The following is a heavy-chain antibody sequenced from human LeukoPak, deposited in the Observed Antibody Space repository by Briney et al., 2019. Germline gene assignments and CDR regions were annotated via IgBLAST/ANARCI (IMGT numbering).Heavy chain of an antibody. CDR1: GGSISSYY. J-gene: IGHJ3*02. D-gene: IGHD6-6*01. CDR3: ARDTSPRVAARPNDAFDI. V-gene: IGHV4-59*01. CDR2: IYYSGST. Sequence: SETLSLTCTVSGGSISSYYWSWIRQPPGKGLEWIGYIYYSGSTNYNPSLKSRVTISVDTSKNQFSLKLSSVTAADTAVYYCARDTSPRVAARPNDAFDIWGQGTMVTVSS.